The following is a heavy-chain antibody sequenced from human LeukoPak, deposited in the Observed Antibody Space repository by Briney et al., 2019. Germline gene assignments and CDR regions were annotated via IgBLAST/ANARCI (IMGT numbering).Heavy chain of an antibody. Sequence: GGSLRLSCAASGFTFSSYAMSWVRQAPGKGLEWVSAISGSGGSTYYADSVKGRFTISRDNSKNTLYLQMNSLRAEDTAVYYCAKANGFTMVRGAIGYWGQGTLVTVSS. CDR1: GFTFSSYA. CDR3: AKANGFTMVRGAIGY. V-gene: IGHV3-23*01. J-gene: IGHJ4*02. CDR2: ISGSGGST. D-gene: IGHD3-10*01.